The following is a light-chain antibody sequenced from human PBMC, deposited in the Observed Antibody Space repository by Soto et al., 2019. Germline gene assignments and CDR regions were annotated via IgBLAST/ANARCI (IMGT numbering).Light chain of an antibody. CDR2: DTS. Sequence: EIVLTQSPGTLSLSPGERATLSCRASESVGSCLAWYQQKPGQAPRLLIYDTSNRATGIPARFSGSGSGTDFTLTISSLEPEDFAVYYCHHRTSWAITLGQGTRLEIK. J-gene: IGKJ5*01. CDR1: ESVGSC. CDR3: HHRTSWAIT. V-gene: IGKV3-11*01.